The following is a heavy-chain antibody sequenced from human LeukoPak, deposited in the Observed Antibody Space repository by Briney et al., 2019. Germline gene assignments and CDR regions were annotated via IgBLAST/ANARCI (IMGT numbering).Heavy chain of an antibody. J-gene: IGHJ4*02. Sequence: ASVKVSCKASGYNFFSYGITWVRQAPGQGLEWMGWVSAYADNTNYVQKFQGRGTMTTDTPTSTAYMELRSLRSDDTAVYYCARDCIGCHGFDSWGQGTLVTVSS. CDR3: ARDCIGCHGFDS. CDR2: VSAYADNT. V-gene: IGHV1-18*01. CDR1: GYNFFSYG. D-gene: IGHD1-26*01.